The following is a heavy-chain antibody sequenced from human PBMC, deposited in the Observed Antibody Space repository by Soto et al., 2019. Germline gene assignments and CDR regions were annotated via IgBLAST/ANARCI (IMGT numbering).Heavy chain of an antibody. V-gene: IGHV3-23*01. CDR2: ISGSGGST. Sequence: GGSLRLSCASSGFTFSSYAMSWVRQAPGKGLEWVSAISGSGGSTYYADSVKGRFTISRDNSKNTLYLQMNSLRAEDTAVYYCAKEGEHSSGWANFDYWGQGTLLTVSS. CDR1: GFTFSSYA. J-gene: IGHJ4*02. CDR3: AKEGEHSSGWANFDY. D-gene: IGHD6-19*01.